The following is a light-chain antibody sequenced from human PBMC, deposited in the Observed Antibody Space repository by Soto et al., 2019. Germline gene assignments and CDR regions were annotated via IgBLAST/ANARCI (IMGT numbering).Light chain of an antibody. Sequence: DVVMTQSPLSLPVITGEPASIXXRSXQSLLNSNGYNYLDWYLQKPGQSPQXXIYEVSTRVSGVPDRFSGSGSGTDFTLEISRVETDDVGIYYCMQSTQLPPTFGQGTRLDIK. V-gene: IGKV2D-29*02. CDR3: MQSTQLPPT. CDR2: EVS. CDR1: QSLLNSNGYNY. J-gene: IGKJ5*01.